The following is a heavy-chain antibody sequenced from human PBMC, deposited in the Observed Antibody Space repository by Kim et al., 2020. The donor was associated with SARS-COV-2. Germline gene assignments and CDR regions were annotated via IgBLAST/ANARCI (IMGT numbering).Heavy chain of an antibody. Sequence: GGSLKLSCVGSGFFFGDYAMHWVRQAPGKGPEWEAVCSYDESSKHYVDSVKGRFTISRDNSRYTVYLHMDRLTPEDTAVYYCARDKSLGGSFLDHWGQGT. CDR2: CSYDESSK. CDR1: GFFFGDYA. V-gene: IGHV3-30-3*01. CDR3: ARDKSLGGSFLDH. D-gene: IGHD3-16*01. J-gene: IGHJ4*02.